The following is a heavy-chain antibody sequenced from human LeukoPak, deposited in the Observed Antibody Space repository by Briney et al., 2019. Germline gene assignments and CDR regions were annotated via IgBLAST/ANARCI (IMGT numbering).Heavy chain of an antibody. J-gene: IGHJ6*03. D-gene: IGHD6-13*01. CDR2: ISSTGSTI. V-gene: IGHV3-48*04. CDR1: GFTFSIYS. Sequence: GGSLRLSCAASGFTFSIYSMNWVRQAPGKGLEWVSYISSTGSTIDYAESVKGRFTISRDNAKNSLYLQMNSLRAEDTAVYYCARVVRKAGPNSSSWHFGSFYYYYMDVWGKGTTVTVSS. CDR3: ARVVRKAGPNSSSWHFGSFYYYYMDV.